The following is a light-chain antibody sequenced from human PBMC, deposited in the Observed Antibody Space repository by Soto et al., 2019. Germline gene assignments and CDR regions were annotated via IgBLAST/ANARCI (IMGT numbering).Light chain of an antibody. J-gene: IGKJ1*01. CDR2: AAS. V-gene: IGKV3D-15*01. CDR3: EEYNKWPSWT. Sequence: IVMTQSPATLSLSPGERATLSCRASQNIDNHLAWYKQITGQAPRLLMYAASTRATGIPARFSGSGSGTEFTLTISSLQSEDFAVYYCEEYNKWPSWTFGRGTKVEIK. CDR1: QNIDNH.